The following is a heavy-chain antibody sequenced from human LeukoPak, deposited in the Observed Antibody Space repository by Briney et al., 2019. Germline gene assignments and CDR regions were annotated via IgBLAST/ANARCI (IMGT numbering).Heavy chain of an antibody. CDR3: ARYRAFDI. CDR2: IKQDGSEK. Sequence: PGGSLRLSCAASGFTFSSYSMNWVRQAPGKGLEWVANIKQDGSEKYYVDSVKGRFTISRDNAKNSLFLQMNSLRVEDTAVYYCARYRAFDIWGQGTMVTVSS. V-gene: IGHV3-7*01. CDR1: GFTFSSYS. J-gene: IGHJ3*02.